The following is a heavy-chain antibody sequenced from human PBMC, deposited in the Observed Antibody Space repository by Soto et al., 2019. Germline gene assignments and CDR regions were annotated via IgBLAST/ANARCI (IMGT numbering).Heavy chain of an antibody. D-gene: IGHD3-22*01. CDR2: ISYDGSNK. CDR3: ARDPYQSYYDSSGYYYPYGMDV. CDR1: GFTFSRYG. J-gene: IGHJ6*02. V-gene: IGHV3-30*03. Sequence: QVQLVESGGGVVQPGRSLRLSCAASGFTFSRYGMHWARQAPGKGLEWVAVISYDGSNKYYADSVKGRFTISRDNSKNTLYLQMNSLRAEDTAVYYCARDPYQSYYDSSGYYYPYGMDVWGQGTTVTVSS.